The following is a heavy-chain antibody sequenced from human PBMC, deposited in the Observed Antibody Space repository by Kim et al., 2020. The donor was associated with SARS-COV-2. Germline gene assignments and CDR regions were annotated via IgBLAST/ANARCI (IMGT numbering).Heavy chain of an antibody. D-gene: IGHD1-1*01. V-gene: IGHV4-39*07. CDR2: IYYSGST. CDR3: ARDGYPSWVQYDY. CDR1: GGSISSSSYY. Sequence: SETLSLTCTVSGGSISSSSYYWGWIRQPPGKGLEWIGSIYYSGSTYYNPSLKSRVTISVDTSKNQFSLKLSSVTAADTAVYYCARDGYPSWVQYDYWGQGPLATVS. J-gene: IGHJ4*02.